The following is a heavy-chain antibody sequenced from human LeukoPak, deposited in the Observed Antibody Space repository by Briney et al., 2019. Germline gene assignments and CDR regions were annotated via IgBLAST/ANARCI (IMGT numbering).Heavy chain of an antibody. CDR2: ISAYNGNT. D-gene: IGHD3-10*01. CDR1: GCTFTSYG. J-gene: IGHJ6*03. V-gene: IGHV1-18*01. Sequence: AXGCTFTSYGISWVRQAPGQGLEWMGWISAYNGNTNYAQKLQGRVTMNTDTSTSTAYMELRSRRAGETAVYYCARGXMVRGVXXXXDVWGKXTXVTISS. CDR3: ARGXMVRGVXXXXDV.